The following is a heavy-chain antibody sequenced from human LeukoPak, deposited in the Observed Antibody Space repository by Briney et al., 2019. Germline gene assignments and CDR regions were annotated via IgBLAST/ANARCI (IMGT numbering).Heavy chain of an antibody. CDR3: AKDSYYYDSSGYFYFQH. V-gene: IGHV3-43*02. CDR1: GFTFYDYA. D-gene: IGHD3-22*01. J-gene: IGHJ1*01. CDR2: ISGDGGST. Sequence: GGSLRLSCAASGFTFYDYAMHWVRQAPGKGLEWVSLISGDGGSTYYADSVKGRFTISRDNSKNSLYLQMNSLRTEDTALYYCAKDSYYYDSSGYFYFQHWGQGTLVTVSS.